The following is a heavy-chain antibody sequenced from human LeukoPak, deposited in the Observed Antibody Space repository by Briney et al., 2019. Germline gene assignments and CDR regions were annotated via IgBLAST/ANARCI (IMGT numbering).Heavy chain of an antibody. Sequence: GGSLRLSCAASGFTLSSYSMNWVRQAPGKGLEWVSSISSSSSYIYYADSVKGRFTISRDNAKNSLYLQMNSLRAEDTAVYYCARGGSGSDDAFDIWGQGTMVTVSS. CDR3: ARGGSGSDDAFDI. D-gene: IGHD3-10*01. CDR2: ISSSSSYI. CDR1: GFTLSSYS. V-gene: IGHV3-21*01. J-gene: IGHJ3*02.